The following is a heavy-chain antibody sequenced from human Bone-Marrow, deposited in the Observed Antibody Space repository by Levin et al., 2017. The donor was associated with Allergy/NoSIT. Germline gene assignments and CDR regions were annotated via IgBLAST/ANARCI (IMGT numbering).Heavy chain of an antibody. CDR1: GFRFGNYA. D-gene: IGHD3-16*01. CDR3: ARTIVMVYYYYYGMDV. Sequence: SCAASGFRFGNYALHWVRQAPGKGLEWVAVIWYDGSKTYYADSVKGRFTISRDDSKNTLYLQMTSLRAEDTAVYYCARTIVMVYYYYYGMDVWGQGTTVTVSS. CDR2: IWYDGSKT. J-gene: IGHJ6*02. V-gene: IGHV3-30*01.